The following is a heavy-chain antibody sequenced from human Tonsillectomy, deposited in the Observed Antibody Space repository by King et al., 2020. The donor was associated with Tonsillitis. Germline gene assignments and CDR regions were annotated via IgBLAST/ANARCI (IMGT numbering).Heavy chain of an antibody. CDR1: GGSISGGDNY. D-gene: IGHD3-3*01. V-gene: IGHV4-31*03. CDR3: GRYESGVFDP. Sequence: VQLQESGPGLVKPSQTLSLTCSVSGGSISGGDNYWSWIRQLPGKGPEWIGDIYYSQNTYYHPSLNSRLTISVDTSKNHFSLRLSSVTAADTAIYYCGRYESGVFDPWGQGTLVTVSS. CDR2: IYYSQNT. J-gene: IGHJ5*02.